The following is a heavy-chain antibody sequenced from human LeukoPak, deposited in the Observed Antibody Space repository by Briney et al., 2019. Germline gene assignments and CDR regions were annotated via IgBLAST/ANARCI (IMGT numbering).Heavy chain of an antibody. CDR3: TRDRPVDY. CDR1: GFTFSTYW. J-gene: IGHJ4*02. V-gene: IGHV3-74*01. CDR2: INSDGSTT. Sequence: PGGSLRLSCAASGFTFSTYWMHWVRQAPGKGLVWVSRINSDGSTTNYADSVKGRFTISRDNAKNTLYLQINSLRVDDTGVYYCTRDRPVDYWGQGTLVTVSS. D-gene: IGHD6-19*01.